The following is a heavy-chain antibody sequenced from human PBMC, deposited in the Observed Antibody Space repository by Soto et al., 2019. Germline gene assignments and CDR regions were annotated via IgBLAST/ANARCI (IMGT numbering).Heavy chain of an antibody. Sequence: LRLSCAASGFTFSSYAMHWVRQAPGKGLEWVAVISYGGSNKYYADSVKGRFTISRDNSKNTLYLQMNSLRAEDTAVYYCAREWYSSSWYYYYYGMDVWGQGTTVTVSS. V-gene: IGHV3-30-3*01. J-gene: IGHJ6*02. CDR2: ISYGGSNK. CDR1: GFTFSSYA. D-gene: IGHD6-13*01. CDR3: AREWYSSSWYYYYYGMDV.